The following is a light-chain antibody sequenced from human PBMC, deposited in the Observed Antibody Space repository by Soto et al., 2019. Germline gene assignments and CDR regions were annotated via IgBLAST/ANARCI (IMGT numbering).Light chain of an antibody. V-gene: IGKV3-20*01. CDR2: GTS. CDR3: QQYGSSGT. J-gene: IGKJ1*01. CDR1: QSVSNNY. Sequence: EIVLTQSPGTLSLSPGERATLSCRASQSVSNNYLAWYQQKPGQAPRLLINGTSNRATGIPDRFSGSGSGTDFTLTISRLEPEDFAVYYCQQYGSSGTVGQGTKVEIK.